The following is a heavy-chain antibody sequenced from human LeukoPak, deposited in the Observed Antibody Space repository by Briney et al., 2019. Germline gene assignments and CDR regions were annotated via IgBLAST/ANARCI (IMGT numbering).Heavy chain of an antibody. V-gene: IGHV3-48*02. CDR1: GFSFTDYP. J-gene: IGHJ4*02. CDR3: ARERLGEHYFDC. Sequence: GGSLRLSCATSGFSFTDYPMNWVRQAPGKGLEWISNIRTTAEGAKYAYYADSVKGRVTISRDDGKNTLYLHMNSLRDDDTAVYYCARERLGEHYFDCWGQGTLVTVSS. D-gene: IGHD1-1*01. CDR2: IRTTAEGAKYA.